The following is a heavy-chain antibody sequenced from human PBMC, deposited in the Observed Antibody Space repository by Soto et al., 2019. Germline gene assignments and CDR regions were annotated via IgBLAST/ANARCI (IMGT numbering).Heavy chain of an antibody. Sequence: ASAKVSCKASGYTFTSYGISWVRQAPGQGLEWMGWISAYNGNTNYAQKLQGRVTMTTDTSTSTAYMELRSLRSDDTAVYYCARDRGRITIFGVVTQSPYHYYMDVWGKGTTVPVSS. CDR3: ARDRGRITIFGVVTQSPYHYYMDV. CDR2: ISAYNGNT. J-gene: IGHJ6*03. CDR1: GYTFTSYG. D-gene: IGHD3-3*01. V-gene: IGHV1-18*01.